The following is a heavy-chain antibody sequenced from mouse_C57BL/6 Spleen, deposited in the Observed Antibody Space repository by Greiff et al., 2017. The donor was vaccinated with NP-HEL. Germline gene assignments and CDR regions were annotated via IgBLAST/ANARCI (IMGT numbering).Heavy chain of an antibody. CDR1: GFTFSDYY. J-gene: IGHJ4*01. CDR2: ISNGGGST. V-gene: IGHV5-12*01. D-gene: IGHD1-1*01. CDR3: ARHGLLRSVDYYAMDY. Sequence: EVKLVESGGGLVQPGGSLKLSCAASGFTFSDYYMYWVRQTPEKRLEWVAYISNGGGSTYYPDTVKGRFTISRDNAKNTLYLQMSRLKSEDTAMYYCARHGLLRSVDYYAMDYWGQGTSVTVSS.